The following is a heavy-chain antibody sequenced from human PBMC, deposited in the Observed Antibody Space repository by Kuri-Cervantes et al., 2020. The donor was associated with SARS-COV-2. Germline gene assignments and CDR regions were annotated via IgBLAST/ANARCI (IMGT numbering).Heavy chain of an antibody. V-gene: IGHV3-23*01. Sequence: ETLSLTCAASGFTFSSYAMSWVRQAPGKGLEWVSAISGSGGSTYYADSVKGRFTTSRDNSKNTLYLQMNSLRAEDTAVYYCAKSGYSSSSYYYYYGMDVWGQGTTVTVSS. D-gene: IGHD6-6*01. CDR1: GFTFSSYA. J-gene: IGHJ6*02. CDR3: AKSGYSSSSYYYYYGMDV. CDR2: ISGSGGST.